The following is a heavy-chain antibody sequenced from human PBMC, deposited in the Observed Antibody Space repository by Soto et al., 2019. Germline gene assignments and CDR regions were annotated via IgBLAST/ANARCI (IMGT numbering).Heavy chain of an antibody. J-gene: IGHJ4*02. CDR2: ISGSGDIT. V-gene: IGHV3-23*01. CDR1: GFTFSSYA. CDR3: AVHGYDY. D-gene: IGHD1-1*01. Sequence: PGGSLRLSCAASGFTFSSYAMSWVRQAPGRGLDWVSAISGSGDITYSADSVKGRFTISRDNSKNTLYLQMNSLRAEDTAVYYCAVHGYDYWGQGTQVTVS.